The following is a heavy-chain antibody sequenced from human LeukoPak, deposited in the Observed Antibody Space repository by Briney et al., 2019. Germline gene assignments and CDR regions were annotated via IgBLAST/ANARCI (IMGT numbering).Heavy chain of an antibody. CDR3: AKDLGDMWFDP. D-gene: IGHD3-10*01. V-gene: IGHV3-23*01. CDR1: GFTFSSYS. J-gene: IGHJ5*02. Sequence: GGSLRLSCAAYGFTFSSYSMSWVRQAPGKGLEWVSAISGSGGSTYYADSVEGRFTISRDNSKNTLYLQMNSLRAEDTAVYYCAKDLGDMWFDPWGQGTLVTVSS. CDR2: ISGSGGST.